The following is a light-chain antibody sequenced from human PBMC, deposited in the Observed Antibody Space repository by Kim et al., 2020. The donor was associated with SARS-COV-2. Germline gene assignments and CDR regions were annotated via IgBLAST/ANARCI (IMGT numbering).Light chain of an antibody. CDR2: YDS. Sequence: SYELTQPPSVSVAPGKTARITCEGYNFGTKNVHWYQQKPGQAPVLVMSYDSDRPSGIPERFSGSNSGYTATLTISRVEAGDEAGYYCQVWDGNSDQPYIFGPGTKVTVL. V-gene: IGLV3-21*04. CDR3: QVWDGNSDQPYI. CDR1: NFGTKN. J-gene: IGLJ1*01.